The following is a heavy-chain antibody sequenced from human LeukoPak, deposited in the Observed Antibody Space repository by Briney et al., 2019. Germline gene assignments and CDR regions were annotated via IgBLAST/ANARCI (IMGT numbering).Heavy chain of an antibody. CDR2: ISSSSSYI. CDR3: ARDLLTALRYFPSAFDI. V-gene: IGHV3-21*01. J-gene: IGHJ3*02. D-gene: IGHD3-9*01. Sequence: GGSLRLSCAASGFTFSSYSMNWVRQAPGKGLEWVSSISSSSSYIYYADSVKGRFTISRDNAKNSLYLQMNSLRAEDTAVYYGARDLLTALRYFPSAFDIWGQGTMVTVSS. CDR1: GFTFSSYS.